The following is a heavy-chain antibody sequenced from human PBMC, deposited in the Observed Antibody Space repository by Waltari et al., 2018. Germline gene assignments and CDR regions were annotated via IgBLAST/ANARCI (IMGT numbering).Heavy chain of an antibody. V-gene: IGHV4-59*11. J-gene: IGHJ6*03. CDR3: ARHLGWGNYFYMDV. CDR1: DGPITDHH. CDR2: IENSGNT. Sequence: QVQLQESGPGLVKPSETLSLTCSVSDGPITDHHWSWIRQPPGKALEWIGYIENSGNTNYNPSLKSRVTMSRDTSKNQVSLKVNSVTAADTAVYYCARHLGWGNYFYMDVWGKGSTVIVSS. D-gene: IGHD6-19*01.